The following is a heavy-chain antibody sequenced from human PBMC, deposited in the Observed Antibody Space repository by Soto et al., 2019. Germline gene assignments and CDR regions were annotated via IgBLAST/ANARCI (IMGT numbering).Heavy chain of an antibody. D-gene: IGHD3-22*01. CDR1: GYSFTSYW. J-gene: IGHJ3*02. V-gene: IGHV5-10-1*01. CDR3: ARPGYYDSSGYYYRPDI. Sequence: PGESLKISCKGSGYSFTSYWISWVRQMPGKGLEWMGRIDPSDSYTNYSPPFQGHVTISADKSISTAYLQWSSLKASDTAMYYCARPGYYDSSGYYYRPDIWGQVTMVTVSS. CDR2: IDPSDSYT.